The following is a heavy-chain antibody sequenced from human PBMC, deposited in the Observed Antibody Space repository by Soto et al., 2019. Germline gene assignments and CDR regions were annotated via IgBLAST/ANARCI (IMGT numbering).Heavy chain of an antibody. J-gene: IGHJ4*02. CDR2: IYSGGTI. V-gene: IGHV3-53*01. Sequence: GGSLRLSCAAFEFTVSSIYMSWVRQAPGKGLEWVSTIYSGGTIYYADSVKGRFTISRDNSKNTLYLQMNSLRAEDTAVYFCARARYNEGYSFDHWGQGTLVTVSS. D-gene: IGHD1-26*01. CDR1: EFTVSSIY. CDR3: ARARYNEGYSFDH.